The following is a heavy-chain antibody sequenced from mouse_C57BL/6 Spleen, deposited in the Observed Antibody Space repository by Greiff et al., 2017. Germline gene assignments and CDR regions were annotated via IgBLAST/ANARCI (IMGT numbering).Heavy chain of an antibody. V-gene: IGHV2-9-1*01. Sequence: VQLQESGPGLVAPSQSLSITCTVSGFSLTSYAISWVRQPPGKGLEWLGVIWTGGGTNYNSALKSRLSISKDNSKSQVFLKMNSLQTDDTARYYCARNFQAITTVVPFYAMDYWGQGTSVTVSS. J-gene: IGHJ4*01. CDR2: IWTGGGT. D-gene: IGHD1-1*01. CDR1: GFSLTSYA. CDR3: ARNFQAITTVVPFYAMDY.